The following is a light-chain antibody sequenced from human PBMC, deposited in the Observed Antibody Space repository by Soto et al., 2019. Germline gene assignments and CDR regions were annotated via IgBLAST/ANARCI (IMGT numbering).Light chain of an antibody. V-gene: IGKV1-27*01. CDR2: AAS. Sequence: DIQMTQSPSSLSASVGDRVTITCRASQAISTYLAWYQQKSGQVPKLLIYAASTLQSGVPSRFSGSVSGTDFILTINSLQPEDVATYYCQQYNNAARTFGGGTKVDIK. CDR3: QQYNNAART. J-gene: IGKJ4*02. CDR1: QAISTY.